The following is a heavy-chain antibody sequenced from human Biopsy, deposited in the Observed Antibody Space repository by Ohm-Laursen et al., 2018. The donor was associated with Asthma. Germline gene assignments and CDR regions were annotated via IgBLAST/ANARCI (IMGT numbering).Heavy chain of an antibody. V-gene: IGHV1-18*01. CDR3: ARAVDYSHYYGIDV. CDR1: GYTFNSAG. J-gene: IGHJ6*02. Sequence: ASVKVSCKISGYTFNSAGITWVRQAPGQGLEWMGWISVYNGNTKVAQKLQDRVTMITDTSTSTAYMELRSLRSDDTAVYFCARAVDYSHYYGIDVWGQETTVTVS. D-gene: IGHD3-10*01. CDR2: ISVYNGNT.